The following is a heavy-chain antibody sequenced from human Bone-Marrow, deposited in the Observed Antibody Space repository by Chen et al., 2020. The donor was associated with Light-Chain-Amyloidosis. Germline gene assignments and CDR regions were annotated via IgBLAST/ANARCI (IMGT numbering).Heavy chain of an antibody. Sequence: EVQLVESGGGLVQPGGSLRLSCVASGFTFSDHWMHWVRQAPGEALVWVSYINSDGRSTTYADSVKGRFTISRDNAKNTLYLQMSSRRADDTAVYYCARDGASTTDLDYWGQGSLVTVSS. J-gene: IGHJ4*02. CDR3: ARDGASTTDLDY. CDR1: GFTFSDHW. CDR2: INSDGRST. V-gene: IGHV3-74*01. D-gene: IGHD1-1*01.